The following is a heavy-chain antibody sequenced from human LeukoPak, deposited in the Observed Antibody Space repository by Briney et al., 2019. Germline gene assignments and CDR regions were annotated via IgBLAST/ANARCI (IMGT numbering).Heavy chain of an antibody. D-gene: IGHD4-23*01. CDR3: ARDQTVVTPSPIDY. CDR1: GYTLTELS. Sequence: ASVKVSCKVSGYTLTELSMHWVRQAPGKGLEWMGGFDPEDGETIYAQKFQGRVTMTEDTSTDTAYMELSSLRSEDTAVYYCARDQTVVTPSPIDYWGQGTLVTVSS. V-gene: IGHV1-24*01. CDR2: FDPEDGET. J-gene: IGHJ4*02.